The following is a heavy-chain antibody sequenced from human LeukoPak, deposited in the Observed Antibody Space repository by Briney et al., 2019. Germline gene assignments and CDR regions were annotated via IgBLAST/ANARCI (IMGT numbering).Heavy chain of an antibody. CDR2: MYNSGIT. CDR3: ARHGDNAGGFDH. D-gene: IGHD4/OR15-4a*01. CDR1: GGSISSSSYY. V-gene: IGHV4-39*01. Sequence: SETLSLXCTVSGGSISSSSYYWGWIRQPPGKGLEWIGSMYNSGITYYNPSLKSRVTISVDTSKNQFSLKLSSVTAADTAVYYSARHGDNAGGFDHWGQGTLVTVSS. J-gene: IGHJ4*02.